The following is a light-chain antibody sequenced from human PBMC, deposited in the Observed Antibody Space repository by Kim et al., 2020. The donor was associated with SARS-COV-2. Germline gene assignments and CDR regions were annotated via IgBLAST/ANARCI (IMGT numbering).Light chain of an antibody. CDR1: SRDVGGYNY. CDR2: EVS. Sequence: GQSVTISCTGTSRDVGGYNYVSWYQQHPGKAPKLIIYEVSKRPSGVPDRFSGSKSGNTASLTVSGLQTEDEADYYCSSYAGSDTFGFGGGTQLTVL. CDR3: SSYAGSDTFG. V-gene: IGLV2-8*01. J-gene: IGLJ2*01.